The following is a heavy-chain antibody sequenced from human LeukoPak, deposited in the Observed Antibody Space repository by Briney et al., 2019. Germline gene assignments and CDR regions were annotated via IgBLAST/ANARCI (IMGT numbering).Heavy chain of an antibody. CDR1: GYTFTGYY. Sequence: ASVKVSCKASGYTFTGYYMHWVRQAPGQGLEWMGWINAGNGNTKYSQKFQGRVTITRDTSASTAYMELSSLRSEDTAVYYCARGQGILWWEVDYWGQGTLVTVSS. V-gene: IGHV1-3*01. J-gene: IGHJ4*02. CDR2: INAGNGNT. D-gene: IGHD2-21*01. CDR3: ARGQGILWWEVDY.